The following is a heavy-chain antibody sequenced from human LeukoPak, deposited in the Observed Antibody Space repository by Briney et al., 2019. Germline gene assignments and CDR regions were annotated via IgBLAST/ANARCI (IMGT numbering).Heavy chain of an antibody. Sequence: SETLSLTCTVSGGSISGSRSYWGWIRQPPGKGLEWIGSVFHSGTTYYNPSLKSRLTISVDTSKNQFSLKLRSVTAADTAVYFGARRDYSGDNPVLDFWGQGTLVTVSS. J-gene: IGHJ4*02. CDR1: GGSISGSRSY. CDR3: ARRDYSGDNPVLDF. V-gene: IGHV4-39*01. D-gene: IGHD4-23*01. CDR2: VFHSGTT.